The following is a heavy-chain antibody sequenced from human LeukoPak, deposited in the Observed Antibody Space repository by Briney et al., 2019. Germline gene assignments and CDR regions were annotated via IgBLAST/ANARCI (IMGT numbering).Heavy chain of an antibody. Sequence: ASVKVSCKASGGTFSSYAISWVRQAPGQGLEWMGGIIPIFGTANYAQKFQGRVTITADESASTAYMELSSLRSEDTAVYYCARTSERYTSYSSSWFFYWGQGTLVTVSS. CDR1: GGTFSSYA. CDR2: IIPIFGTA. D-gene: IGHD6-13*01. J-gene: IGHJ4*02. V-gene: IGHV1-69*13. CDR3: ARTSERYTSYSSSWFFY.